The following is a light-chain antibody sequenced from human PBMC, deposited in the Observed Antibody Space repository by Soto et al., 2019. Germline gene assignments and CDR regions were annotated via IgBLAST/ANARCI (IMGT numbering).Light chain of an antibody. V-gene: IGKV1-5*01. CDR3: QQYNRYSLT. CDR2: DAS. J-gene: IGKJ4*01. Sequence: DIQLTQSPSTLSASVGDRVTLTCLASQSINRLLAWYQQKPGQAPKLLIYDASNLESGVPSRFSGSGSGTEFALTISGLQPDDFGSYYCQQYNRYSLTFGGGTKVDIK. CDR1: QSINRL.